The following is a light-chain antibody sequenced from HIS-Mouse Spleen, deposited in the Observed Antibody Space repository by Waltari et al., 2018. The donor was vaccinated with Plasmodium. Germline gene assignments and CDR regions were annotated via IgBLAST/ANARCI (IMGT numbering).Light chain of an antibody. CDR2: ELS. V-gene: IGLV2-8*01. CDR1: SSDVGGYNY. CDR3: SSYAGSNNWV. Sequence: QSALTQPPSASGSPGQSVTISCTVTSSDVGGYNYVSWYQKHPGKAPKLMVYELSKRTAGAPDRFSGSKAGNTASLTVSGLQAEDEADYYCSSYAGSNNWVFGGGTKLTVL. J-gene: IGLJ2*01.